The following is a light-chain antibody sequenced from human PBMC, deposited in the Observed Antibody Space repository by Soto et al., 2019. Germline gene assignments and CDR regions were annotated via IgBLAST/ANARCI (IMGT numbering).Light chain of an antibody. V-gene: IGLV2-14*01. CDR1: SSDVGDYNY. Sequence: QSALTQPASVSGSPGQSITISCTGTSSDVGDYNYVSWYQQHPGKVPKLIIYDVSNRPSRVSNRFSGSKSGNTASLTISGLQAEDEADYYCSSYSSSNTYVFGTGTKVTVL. CDR2: DVS. J-gene: IGLJ1*01. CDR3: SSYSSSNTYV.